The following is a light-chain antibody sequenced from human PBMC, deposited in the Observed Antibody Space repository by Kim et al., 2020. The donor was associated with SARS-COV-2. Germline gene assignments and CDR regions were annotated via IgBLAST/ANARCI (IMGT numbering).Light chain of an antibody. V-gene: IGKV2-30*01. Sequence: EVVMTQSPLSLTVILGQPASISCRSSQSVMYRDGNSYLSWFHQRPGQSPRRLIYEASKRDSGVPDRFSGSGSGTDFTLKISRVEAEDVGIYYCMQGTHWPLTFGPGTKVDIK. J-gene: IGKJ3*01. CDR2: EAS. CDR3: MQGTHWPLT. CDR1: QSVMYRDGNSY.